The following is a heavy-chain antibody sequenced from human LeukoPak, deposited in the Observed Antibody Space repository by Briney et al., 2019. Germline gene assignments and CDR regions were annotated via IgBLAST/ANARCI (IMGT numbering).Heavy chain of an antibody. CDR1: GFTFSSYS. Sequence: GGSLRLSCAASGFTFSSYSMNWVRQAPGKGLEWVSSISSSSSSYIYYADSVKGRFTISGDNAKKSVYLHMSSLRAEDTALYYCARLSAYYYGSYFYYYMDVWGKGTTVTVSS. D-gene: IGHD3-10*01. J-gene: IGHJ6*03. CDR3: ARLSAYYYGSYFYYYMDV. CDR2: ISSSSSSYI. V-gene: IGHV3-21*01.